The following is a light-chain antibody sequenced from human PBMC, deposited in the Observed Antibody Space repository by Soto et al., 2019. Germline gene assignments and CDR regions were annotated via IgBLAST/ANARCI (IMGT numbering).Light chain of an antibody. CDR2: GTS. V-gene: IGKV3-20*01. CDR1: QSVSGSY. Sequence: EIVLSQSPGTLSLSPGERATLSCRSSQSVSGSYLAWYQQTPGQAPRLLIYGTSSRATDIPDRFSGSGSGTDFTLTIRRLEPEDFAVYYCQQYGRPPTTFGQGTKVDIK. J-gene: IGKJ1*01. CDR3: QQYGRPPTT.